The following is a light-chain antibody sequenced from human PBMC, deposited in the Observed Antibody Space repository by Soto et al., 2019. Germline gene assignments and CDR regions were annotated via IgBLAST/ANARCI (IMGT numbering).Light chain of an antibody. CDR1: SSDVGGYNY. J-gene: IGLJ1*01. CDR3: NSYAGSNNDV. V-gene: IGLV2-8*01. Sequence: QSALTQPPSASGSPGQSVTISCTGTSSDVGGYNYVSWYQQHPGKAPKLMIYEVSKRPSGVPDRVSGSKSGSTASLTVSGLQAEDEADYYCNSYAGSNNDVFGTGTKVTVL. CDR2: EVS.